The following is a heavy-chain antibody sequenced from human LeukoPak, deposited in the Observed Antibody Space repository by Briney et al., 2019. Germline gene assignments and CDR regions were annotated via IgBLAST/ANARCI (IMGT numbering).Heavy chain of an antibody. D-gene: IGHD6-25*01. V-gene: IGHV4-34*01. J-gene: IGHJ5*02. CDR3: ARQSTIAAARIDP. CDR1: GGSFSGYY. Sequence: SETLSLTCAVYGGSFSGYYWGWIRQPPGRGLEWIANIYYSGSAYYSPSLKSRVTVSIDTSKNQFSLKLNSVTAADTAVYYCARQSTIAAARIDPWGQGTLVTVSS. CDR2: IYYSGSA.